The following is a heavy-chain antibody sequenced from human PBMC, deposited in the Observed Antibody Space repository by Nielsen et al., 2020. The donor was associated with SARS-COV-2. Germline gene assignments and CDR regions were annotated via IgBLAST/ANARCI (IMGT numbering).Heavy chain of an antibody. CDR1: GFTFDDYG. Sequence: GESLKISCAASGFTFDDYGMSWVRQAPRKGLEWVSGINWNGGSTGYADSVKGRFTISRDNAKNSLYLQMNSLRAEDTALYHCAREWHYDYVWGSRGVWFDPWGQGTLVTVSS. J-gene: IGHJ5*02. D-gene: IGHD3-16*01. CDR3: AREWHYDYVWGSRGVWFDP. CDR2: INWNGGST. V-gene: IGHV3-20*01.